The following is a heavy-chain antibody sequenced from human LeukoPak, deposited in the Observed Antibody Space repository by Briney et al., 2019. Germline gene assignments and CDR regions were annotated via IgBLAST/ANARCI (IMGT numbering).Heavy chain of an antibody. Sequence: PGGSLRLSCAASGFTFSDFYMSWIRQAPGKGLEWVSYISTSGNTIYYADSVKGRFTISRDNAKNSLYLQMNSLSADDTALYYCARGSRTMAYWGQGTLVTVSS. CDR3: ARGSRTMAY. J-gene: IGHJ4*02. CDR2: ISTSGNTI. V-gene: IGHV3-11*01. D-gene: IGHD5-24*01. CDR1: GFTFSDFY.